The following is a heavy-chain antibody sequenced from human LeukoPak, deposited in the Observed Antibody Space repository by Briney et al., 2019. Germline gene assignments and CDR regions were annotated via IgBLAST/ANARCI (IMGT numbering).Heavy chain of an antibody. CDR3: ARGYSSSWLGYFDY. V-gene: IGHV3-30*03. Sequence: PGGSLRLSCAASGFTFSSYGIHWVRQAPGKGLEWVAVVSSGGSIKYYADSVKGRFTISRDTSKNTVYLQMNSLGAEDTAFYYCARGYSSSWLGYFDYWGQGTLVTVSS. D-gene: IGHD6-13*01. J-gene: IGHJ4*02. CDR1: GFTFSSYG. CDR2: VSSGGSIK.